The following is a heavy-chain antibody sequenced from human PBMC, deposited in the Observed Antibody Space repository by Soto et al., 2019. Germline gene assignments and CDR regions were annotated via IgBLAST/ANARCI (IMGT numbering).Heavy chain of an antibody. CDR3: ARDKRFLEDHYYYYGMDV. CDR1: GYTFTSYY. CDR2: INPSGGST. J-gene: IGHJ6*02. V-gene: IGHV1-46*01. D-gene: IGHD3-3*01. Sequence: ASLKVSCKASGYTFTSYYMHWVRQAPGQGLEWMGIINPSGGSTSYAQKFQGSVTMTRDTSTSTVYMELSSLRSEDTAVYYCARDKRFLEDHYYYYGMDVWGQGTTVPVSS.